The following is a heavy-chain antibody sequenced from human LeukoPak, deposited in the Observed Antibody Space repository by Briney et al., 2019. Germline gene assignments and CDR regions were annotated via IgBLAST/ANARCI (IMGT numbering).Heavy chain of an antibody. J-gene: IGHJ3*02. Sequence: ASVKVSCKTSGYTFRNFAINWVRQAPGQGLEGMGWISAYNGNTNYAQKFQGRVTMTTDTSTSAAYMELRSLRSDDTAVYYCARDFWPYSGYDPNSDAFDIWGQGTKVTVSS. CDR3: ARDFWPYSGYDPNSDAFDI. CDR1: GYTFRNFA. CDR2: ISAYNGNT. V-gene: IGHV1-18*01. D-gene: IGHD5-12*01.